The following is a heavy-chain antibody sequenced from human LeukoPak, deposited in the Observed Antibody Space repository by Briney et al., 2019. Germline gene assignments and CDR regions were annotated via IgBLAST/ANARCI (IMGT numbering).Heavy chain of an antibody. D-gene: IGHD5-12*01. CDR1: SGSISSGDYY. CDR2: ISSSGTT. V-gene: IGHV4-30-4*01. J-gene: IGHJ4*02. CDR3: AGVGNGGYGGFDY. Sequence: SETLSLTCTVSSGSISSGDYYWSWNRQPPGKGLEWIGYISSSGTTYYNPSLRSRITISVDSSKSQFSLNLSSVTASDTAVYYCAGVGNGGYGGFDYWGQGTLVTVSS.